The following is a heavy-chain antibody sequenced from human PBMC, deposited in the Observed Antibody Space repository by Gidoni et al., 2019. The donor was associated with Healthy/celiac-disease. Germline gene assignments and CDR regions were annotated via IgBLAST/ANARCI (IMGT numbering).Heavy chain of an antibody. CDR3: ARDAVPHPYYYGMDV. J-gene: IGHJ6*02. CDR2: IYSGGST. Sequence: EVQLVESGGGLVQHGGSLRPSCAASGFTVSSNYMSWVRQAPGKGLEWFSVIYSGGSTYYADSVKGRFTISRDNSKNTLYLQMNSLRAEDTAVYYCARDAVPHPYYYGMDVWGQGTTVTVSS. V-gene: IGHV3-66*01. CDR1: GFTVSSNY.